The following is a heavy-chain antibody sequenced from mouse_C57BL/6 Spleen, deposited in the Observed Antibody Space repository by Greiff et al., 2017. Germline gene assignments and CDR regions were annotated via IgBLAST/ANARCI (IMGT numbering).Heavy chain of an antibody. D-gene: IGHD1-1*01. CDR1: GYTFTDYY. CDR3: AFAFYYYGSSSFDV. V-gene: IGHV1-26*01. J-gene: IGHJ1*03. CDR2: INPNNGGT. Sequence: EVQLQQSGPELVKPGASVKISCKASGYTFTDYYMNWVKQSHGKSLEWIGDINPNNGGTSYNQKFKGKATLTVDKSSSTAYMELRSLTSEDSAVYYCAFAFYYYGSSSFDVWGTGTTVTVSS.